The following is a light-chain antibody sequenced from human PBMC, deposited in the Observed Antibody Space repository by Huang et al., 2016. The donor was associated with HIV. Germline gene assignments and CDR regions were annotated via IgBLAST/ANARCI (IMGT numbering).Light chain of an antibody. Sequence: AIQLTQSPSSLSASAGDSVTITCRASQGISSALAWYQQKPGKAPKLLIYDASSLESGVRSRFSGSASGTDFTLAISSLQPEDFATYYCQQFSVFGGGTKVEIK. V-gene: IGKV1-13*02. CDR3: QQFSV. CDR1: QGISSA. CDR2: DAS. J-gene: IGKJ4*01.